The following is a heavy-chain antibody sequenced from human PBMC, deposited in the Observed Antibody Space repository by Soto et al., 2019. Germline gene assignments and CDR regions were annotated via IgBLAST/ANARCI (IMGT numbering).Heavy chain of an antibody. CDR3: ARLRAVADNWFDP. Sequence: SETLSLTCTVSGGPISSSSYYWGWLRQPPGKWLELIGSFYYSGSTYYNPFFKSRVTISVDTSKNQFSLKLSSVTAADTAVYYCARLRAVADNWFDPWGQG. CDR2: FYYSGST. V-gene: IGHV4-39*01. CDR1: GGPISSSSYY. J-gene: IGHJ5*02. D-gene: IGHD6-19*01.